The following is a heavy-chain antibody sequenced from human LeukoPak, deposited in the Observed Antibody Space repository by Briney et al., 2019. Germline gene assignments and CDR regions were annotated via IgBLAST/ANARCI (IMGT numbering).Heavy chain of an antibody. CDR1: GFGFSDSC. Sequence: SGGSLRLSCVVSGFGFSDSCMTWIRQTPGKGLEWLAYISGSGSDIYYADSVKGRFTISRDNAKNSLYLQMNSLRPDDTALYYCSTDPRLLIYWGHGTLVTVSS. J-gene: IGHJ4*01. CDR2: ISGSGSDI. D-gene: IGHD2-8*01. CDR3: STDPRLLIY. V-gene: IGHV3-11*01.